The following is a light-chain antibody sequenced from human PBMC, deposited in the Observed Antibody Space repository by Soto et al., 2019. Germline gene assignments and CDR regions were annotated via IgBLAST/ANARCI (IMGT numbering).Light chain of an antibody. CDR1: SSNIGAGYD. CDR3: QSYDSSLSGSV. J-gene: IGLJ2*01. V-gene: IGLV1-40*01. CDR2: GNS. Sequence: QSVLTQPPSASATPGQRVTISCSGSSSNIGAGYDVHWYQQLPGTAPKLLIYGNSNRPSGAPDRFSGSKSGTSASLAITGLQAEDEADYYCQSYDSSLSGSVFGGGTKLTVL.